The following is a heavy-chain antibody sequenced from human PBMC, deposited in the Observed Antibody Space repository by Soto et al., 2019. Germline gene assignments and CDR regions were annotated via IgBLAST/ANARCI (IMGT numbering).Heavy chain of an antibody. CDR3: AREGIPNYYHMDV. J-gene: IGHJ6*03. V-gene: IGHV6-1*01. CDR2: TCYRSKWYN. Sequence: SQTLSLTCAISEDSVSSVSVAWSWIRQSPSRGLEWLGRTCYRSKWYNDYAVSVKSRIIIKPDTSKNQFSLQLNSVTPDDTGVYYCAREGIPNYYHMDVWGKGTTVTVSS. CDR1: EDSVSSVSVA. D-gene: IGHD6-13*01.